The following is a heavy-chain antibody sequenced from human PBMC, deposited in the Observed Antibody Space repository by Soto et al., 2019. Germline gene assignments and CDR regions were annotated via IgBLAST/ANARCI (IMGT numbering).Heavy chain of an antibody. J-gene: IGHJ5*02. CDR2: INHSGST. CDR1: GGSFSGYY. D-gene: IGHD3-16*02. V-gene: IGHV4-34*01. CDR3: ARGADYVWGSYRPLYHNWFDP. Sequence: QVQLQQWGAGLLKPSETLSLTCAVYGGSFSGYYWSWIRQPPGKGLEWIGEINHSGSTNYNPSLKSRVTISVDTSKNQFSLKLSSVTAADTAVYYCARGADYVWGSYRPLYHNWFDPWGQGTLVTVSS.